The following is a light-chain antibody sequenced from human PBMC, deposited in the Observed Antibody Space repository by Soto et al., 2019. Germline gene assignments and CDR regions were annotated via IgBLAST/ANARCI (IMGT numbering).Light chain of an antibody. V-gene: IGKV3-20*01. CDR1: QSINTY. J-gene: IGKJ1*01. Sequence: ENVFTQCPATLSLSPGEGATLTCRASQSINTYLAWYQQKPGQAPRILIYDASKRETGIPARVSGSGSGTNCTRTISRLEPEDFAVYYCQQYGSSPRTFGQGTKVDIK. CDR3: QQYGSSPRT. CDR2: DAS.